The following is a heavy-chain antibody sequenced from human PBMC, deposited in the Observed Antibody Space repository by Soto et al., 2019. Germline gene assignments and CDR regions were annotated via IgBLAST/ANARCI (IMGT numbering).Heavy chain of an antibody. Sequence: GASVKVSCKTSGYTFTGHYIHWVRQAPQQGPEWRGEIGPESGATRYAQKFRGRVTMTMDTSITTVYMELKNLSPDDTAVYYCGRGRSGQIVVFYWGQGTPVTVSS. D-gene: IGHD1-26*01. CDR3: GRGRSGQIVVFY. J-gene: IGHJ4*02. V-gene: IGHV1-2*02. CDR2: IGPESGAT. CDR1: GYTFTGHY.